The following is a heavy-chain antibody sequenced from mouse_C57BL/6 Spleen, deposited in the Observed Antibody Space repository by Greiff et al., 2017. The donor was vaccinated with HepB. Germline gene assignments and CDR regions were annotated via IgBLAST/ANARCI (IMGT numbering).Heavy chain of an antibody. V-gene: IGHV1-80*01. CDR1: GYAFSSYW. Sequence: VQLQQSGAELVKPGASVKISCKASGYAFSSYWMNWVKQRPGKGLEWIGQIYPGDGDTNYNGKFKGKATLTADKSSSTAYMQLSSLTSEDSAVYFCARRGTMVAYFDYWGQGTTLTVSS. D-gene: IGHD2-1*01. CDR2: IYPGDGDT. CDR3: ARRGTMVAYFDY. J-gene: IGHJ2*01.